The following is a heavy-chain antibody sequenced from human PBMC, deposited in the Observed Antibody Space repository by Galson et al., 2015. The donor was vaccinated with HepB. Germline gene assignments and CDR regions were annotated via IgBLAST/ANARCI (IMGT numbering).Heavy chain of an antibody. CDR1: GYSFTRYW. CDR2: MYTGDSDI. J-gene: IGHJ3*01. V-gene: IGHV5-51*01. Sequence: QYGAEVKKPGESLKISCKGSGYSFTRYWIAWVRQMPGKGLEWMGIMYTGDSDIRYSPSFQGQVTISADKSISTAYLQWSSLKASDTAMYYCARGGSRVVGVLATSSGDGLDVWGQGTMVTVSS. CDR3: ARGGSRVVGVLATSSGDGLDV. D-gene: IGHD2-15*01.